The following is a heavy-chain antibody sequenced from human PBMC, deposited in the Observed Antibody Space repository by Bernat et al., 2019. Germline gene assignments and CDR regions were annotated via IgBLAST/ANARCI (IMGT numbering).Heavy chain of an antibody. Sequence: EVQLLESGGGLVQPGGSLRLSCAASGFTFSTYAMSWVRQAPGKGLEWVSFISRDSGSIYYADSVKGRFTISRDNSRNTLFLQMNSLRGEDTAIYYWARDTTVIIDYWGQGTLVTVSS. D-gene: IGHD4-17*01. V-gene: IGHV3-23*01. CDR3: ARDTTVIIDY. CDR1: GFTFSTYA. J-gene: IGHJ4*02. CDR2: ISRDSGSI.